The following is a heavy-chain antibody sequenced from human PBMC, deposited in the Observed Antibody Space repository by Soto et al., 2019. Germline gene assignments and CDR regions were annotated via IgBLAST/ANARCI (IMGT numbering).Heavy chain of an antibody. Sequence: GGSLRLSCAASGFTFSNYWMSWVRQAPGKGLEWVANLNRDGSEIYYVDSVKGRFTISRDNAKNSLFLQMNSLRGEDTAGYYCAVSAVAREDPGRAYWGKGTLFTVSS. CDR1: GFTFSNYW. CDR2: LNRDGSEI. CDR3: AVSAVAREDPGRAY. J-gene: IGHJ4*02. V-gene: IGHV3-7*01. D-gene: IGHD3-3*01.